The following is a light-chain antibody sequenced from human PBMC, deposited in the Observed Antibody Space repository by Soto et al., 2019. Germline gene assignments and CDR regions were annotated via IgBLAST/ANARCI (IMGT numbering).Light chain of an antibody. Sequence: DIPMTQSPSTLSASVGDRVTITCRASQSISSWLAWYQQKPGKVPKVLIYDASTLESGVPSRFSGSGSGTEFTLTISSLQPDDFATYYCKQYYGPLYTFGQGTKLEI. CDR3: KQYYGPLYT. CDR1: QSISSW. V-gene: IGKV1-5*01. J-gene: IGKJ2*01. CDR2: DAS.